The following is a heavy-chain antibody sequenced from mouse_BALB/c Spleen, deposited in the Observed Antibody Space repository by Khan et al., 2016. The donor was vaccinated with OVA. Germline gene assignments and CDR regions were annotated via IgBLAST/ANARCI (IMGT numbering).Heavy chain of an antibody. Sequence: QQSGAELVKAGASVKMSCKASGYTFTSYWMHWVKQRLGQGLEWFAETNPTNGRTYYNEKFKSKATLTVDKSSSTAYMLLSGPTFEDSAVYYCARSKKIVATYFDYWGQGTTLTVAS. J-gene: IGHJ2*01. CDR2: TNPTNGRT. D-gene: IGHD1-1*01. CDR1: GYTFTSYW. CDR3: ARSKKIVATYFDY. V-gene: IGHV1S81*02.